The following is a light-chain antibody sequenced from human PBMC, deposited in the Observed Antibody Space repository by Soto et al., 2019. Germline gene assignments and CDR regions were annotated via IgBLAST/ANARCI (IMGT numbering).Light chain of an antibody. CDR1: QSVSSN. Sequence: ETVMTQSPATLSVSPGERATLSCRASQSVSSNLAWYQQKLGQAPRLVIYGASTRATGMPERFSGSGSGTEFTLTISSLQSEDFAVYYCQQYNNWPRTFGQGTKVEIK. V-gene: IGKV3-15*01. CDR3: QQYNNWPRT. J-gene: IGKJ1*01. CDR2: GAS.